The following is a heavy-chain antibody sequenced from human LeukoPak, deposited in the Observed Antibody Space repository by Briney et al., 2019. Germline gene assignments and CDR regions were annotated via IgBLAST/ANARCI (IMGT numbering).Heavy chain of an antibody. CDR3: ARLQLPNWFDP. D-gene: IGHD2-2*01. Sequence: PSETLSLTCTVSGGSISSYYWSWIRQPPGKGLEWIGYIYCSGSTNYNPSLKSRVTISVDTSKNQFSLKLSSVTAADTAVYYCARLQLPNWFDPWGQGTLVTVSS. CDR1: GGSISSYY. CDR2: IYCSGST. J-gene: IGHJ5*02. V-gene: IGHV4-59*01.